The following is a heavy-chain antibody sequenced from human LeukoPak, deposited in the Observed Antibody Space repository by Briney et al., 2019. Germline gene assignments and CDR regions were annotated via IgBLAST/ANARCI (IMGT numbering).Heavy chain of an antibody. CDR1: GFSFSTSW. CDR3: ARDRYYVPDY. CDR2: ITSDGRTS. Sequence: PGVSLRLSCAASGFSFSTSWMHWFRQGPGRGLVWVSRITSDGRTSIYADSVKGRFSISRDNSKNTLYLQMNSLRADDTAVYYCARDRYYVPDYWGQGTLVTVSS. V-gene: IGHV3-74*01. J-gene: IGHJ4*02. D-gene: IGHD3-10*02.